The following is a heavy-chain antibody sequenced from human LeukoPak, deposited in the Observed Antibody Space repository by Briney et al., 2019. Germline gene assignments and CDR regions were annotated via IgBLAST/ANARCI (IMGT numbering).Heavy chain of an antibody. J-gene: IGHJ4*02. CDR1: GFTFSTYT. D-gene: IGHD1-14*01. Sequence: TGGSLRLSYAASGFTFSTYTMNWVRQAPGKGLEWVSGIYGSGGASFYADSVKGRFTISRDNSQNTVFLQMDSLRDEDTALYYCAKDLRKDGIWDIDYWGQGTLVTVSS. V-gene: IGHV3-23*01. CDR3: AKDLRKDGIWDIDY. CDR2: IYGSGGAS.